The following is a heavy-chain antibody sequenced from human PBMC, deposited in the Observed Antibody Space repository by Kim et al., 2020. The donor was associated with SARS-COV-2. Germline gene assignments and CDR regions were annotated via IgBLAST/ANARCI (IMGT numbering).Heavy chain of an antibody. D-gene: IGHD2-21*02. V-gene: IGHV7-4-1*02. CDR3: ARARLQIGSLDM. Sequence: TYAQDFQGRFVFPLDTSVNTAYLQISSLKAEDTAVYYCARARLQIGSLDMWGQGTMVTVSS. J-gene: IGHJ3*02.